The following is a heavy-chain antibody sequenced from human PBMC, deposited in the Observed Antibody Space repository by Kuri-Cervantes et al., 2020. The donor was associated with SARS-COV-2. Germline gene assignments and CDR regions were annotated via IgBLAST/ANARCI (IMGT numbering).Heavy chain of an antibody. D-gene: IGHD5-24*01. CDR2: MSGSGAST. Sequence: GGSLRLSCAASGFSFSTNGMAWVRQAPGKGLEWVSTMSGSGASTHYADSVKGRFTISRDNSKNMLYLQMYSLRAEDTAVYYCAKTSGYNYYFAYWGQGSLVTVSS. CDR1: GFSFSTNG. V-gene: IGHV3-23*01. J-gene: IGHJ4*02. CDR3: AKTSGYNYYFAY.